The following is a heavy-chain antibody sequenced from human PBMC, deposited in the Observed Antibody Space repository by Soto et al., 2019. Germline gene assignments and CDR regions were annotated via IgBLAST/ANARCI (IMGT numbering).Heavy chain of an antibody. CDR1: GFTFSSYA. V-gene: IGHV3-23*01. D-gene: IGHD3-10*01. CDR3: AKESDYYGSGSYYGYFDY. J-gene: IGHJ4*02. Sequence: TGGSLRLSCAASGFTFSSYAMSWVRQAPGKGLEWVSAISGSGGSTYYADSVKGRFTISRDNSKNTLYLQMNSLRAEDTAVYYCAKESDYYGSGSYYGYFDYWGQGTLVTVSS. CDR2: ISGSGGST.